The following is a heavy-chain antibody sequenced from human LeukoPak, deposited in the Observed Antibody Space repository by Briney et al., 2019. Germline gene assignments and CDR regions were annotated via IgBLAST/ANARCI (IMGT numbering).Heavy chain of an antibody. D-gene: IGHD6-13*01. V-gene: IGHV4-59*01. J-gene: IGHJ4*02. Sequence: SETLSLTCTVSGVSISSYYWSWIRQPPGKGLEWIGYIYYSGSTNYNPSLKSRVIISVDTSKNQFSLKLSSVTAADTAVYYCARAHQGIRSSGWWFDYWGQGTLVTVSS. CDR3: ARAHQGIRSSGWWFDY. CDR1: GVSISSYY. CDR2: IYYSGST.